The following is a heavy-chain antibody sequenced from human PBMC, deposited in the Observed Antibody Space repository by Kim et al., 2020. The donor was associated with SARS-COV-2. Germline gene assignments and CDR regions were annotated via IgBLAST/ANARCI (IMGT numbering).Heavy chain of an antibody. CDR1: GGSISSGGYY. V-gene: IGHV4-31*03. Sequence: SETLSLTCTVSGGSISSGGYYWSWIRQHPGKGLEWIGYIYYSRSTYYNPSLKSRVTISVDTSKNQFSLKLSSVTAADTAVYYCARVGGGIAARYGAFDIWGQGTMVTVSS. D-gene: IGHD6-6*01. J-gene: IGHJ3*02. CDR2: IYYSRST. CDR3: ARVGGGIAARYGAFDI.